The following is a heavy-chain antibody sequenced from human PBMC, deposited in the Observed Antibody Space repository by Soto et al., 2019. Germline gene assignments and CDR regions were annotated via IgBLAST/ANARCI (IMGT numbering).Heavy chain of an antibody. V-gene: IGHV3-53*01. CDR2: IYSGGST. CDR3: ARSSGSSPFDP. J-gene: IGHJ5*02. D-gene: IGHD1-26*01. Sequence: PGGSLRLSCAASGFTFSSYSMSWVRQAPGKGLEWVSVIYSGGSTYYADSVKGRFTISRDNSKNTLYLQMNSLRAEDTAVYYCARSSGSSPFDPWGQGTLVTVSS. CDR1: GFTFSSYS.